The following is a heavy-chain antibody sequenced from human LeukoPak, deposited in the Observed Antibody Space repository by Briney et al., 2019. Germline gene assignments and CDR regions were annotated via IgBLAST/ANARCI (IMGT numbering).Heavy chain of an antibody. V-gene: IGHV3-21*01. J-gene: IGHJ4*02. D-gene: IGHD6-13*01. Sequence: GGSLRLSCAASGFTFSSYTMTWVRQAPGKGLEWVSSISTSSSYIYYADSVKGRFTISRDNAKSSLFLQMNSLRAEDTAVYYCASPVIEAAGTDYWGQGTLVTVSS. CDR3: ASPVIEAAGTDY. CDR1: GFTFSSYT. CDR2: ISTSSSYI.